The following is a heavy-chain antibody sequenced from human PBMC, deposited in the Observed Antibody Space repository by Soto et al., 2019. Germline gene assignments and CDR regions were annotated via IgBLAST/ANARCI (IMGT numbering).Heavy chain of an antibody. CDR1: VYSIGSGYV. D-gene: IGHD3-3*01. Sequence: PPDTLSLTCVVSVYSIGSGYVLVCIRQAPGKGLEWMGRIYYTGSTYYNPSLLTRITISVDTSKNQFSLKLSSVTAADTALYSCAREYYDFWSGEYHNGMDVWGPGTTVTVSS. CDR3: AREYYDFWSGEYHNGMDV. CDR2: IYYTGST. V-gene: IGHV4-38-2*02. J-gene: IGHJ6*02.